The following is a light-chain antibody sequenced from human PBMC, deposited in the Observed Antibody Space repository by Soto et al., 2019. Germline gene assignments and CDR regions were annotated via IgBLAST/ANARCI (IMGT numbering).Light chain of an antibody. V-gene: IGLV1-40*01. CDR2: GNS. Sequence: QAVVTQPPSVSGAPGQRVTISCTGSSSNIGAGYDVHWYQQLPGTAPKLLIYGNSNRPSGVPDRFSGSKSGTSASLAITGLRAEDEADYYCQSYDSSYSWVFGGGTKLTVL. CDR1: SSNIGAGYD. CDR3: QSYDSSYSWV. J-gene: IGLJ2*01.